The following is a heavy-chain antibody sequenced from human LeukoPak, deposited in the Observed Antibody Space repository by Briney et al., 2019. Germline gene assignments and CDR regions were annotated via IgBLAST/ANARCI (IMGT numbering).Heavy chain of an antibody. Sequence: SETLSLTCTVSGGSISSSSYYWGWIRQPPGKGLEWIGSIYYSGSTYYNPSLKSRVTISVDTSKNQFSLKLSSVTAADTAVYYCARGSDYGGNPPTKLHAFDIWGQGTMVTVSS. V-gene: IGHV4-39*07. CDR3: ARGSDYGGNPPTKLHAFDI. D-gene: IGHD4-23*01. J-gene: IGHJ3*02. CDR1: GGSISSSSYY. CDR2: IYYSGST.